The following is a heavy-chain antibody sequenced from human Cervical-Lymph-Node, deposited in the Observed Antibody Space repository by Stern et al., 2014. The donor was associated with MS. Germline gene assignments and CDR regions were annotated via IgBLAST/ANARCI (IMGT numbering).Heavy chain of an antibody. CDR2: IYYSGSA. CDR1: GGSINSGDYY. Sequence: QLQLQESDPGLVKPSQTLPLTCTVSGGSINSGDYYWSWIRQPPGKGLEWIGCIYYSGSAYYNPSLKTRVIISFDTSKNQFSLKLSSVTAADTAVYYCARVVLTGTSNYYYGMDVWGQGTTVTVSS. D-gene: IGHD1-7*01. CDR3: ARVVLTGTSNYYYGMDV. J-gene: IGHJ6*02. V-gene: IGHV4-30-4*01.